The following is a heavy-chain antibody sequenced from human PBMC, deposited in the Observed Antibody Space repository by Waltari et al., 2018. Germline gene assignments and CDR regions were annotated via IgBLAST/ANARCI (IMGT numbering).Heavy chain of an antibody. CDR3: ARDGRAVAGYYCMDV. V-gene: IGHV4-38-2*02. Sequence: QVQLQESGPGLVKPSETLSLTCSVSGYSISSGYHWAWIRQPPGKGLDWIGNSYHSGITYYTPSLQSRVTISVDTSQNQFSLKLSSVTAADTAVYYCARDGRAVAGYYCMDVWGKGTTVTVSS. CDR2: SYHSGIT. D-gene: IGHD6-19*01. J-gene: IGHJ6*03. CDR1: GYSISSGYH.